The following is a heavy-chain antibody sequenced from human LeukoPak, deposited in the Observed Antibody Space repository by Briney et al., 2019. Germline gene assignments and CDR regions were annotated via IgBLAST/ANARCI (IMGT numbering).Heavy chain of an antibody. CDR3: ARMTGYMVEDYFDY. V-gene: IGHV4-34*01. Sequence: KPSETLSLTCAAYGGSFSGYFWSWIRQPPEKGLEWIGEINHSGSTDYNPSLTSRVSISVDTSKNQFSLKLSSVTAADTAVYYCARMTGYMVEDYFDYWGQGTLVTVSS. CDR2: INHSGST. CDR1: GGSFSGYF. D-gene: IGHD6-13*01. J-gene: IGHJ4*02.